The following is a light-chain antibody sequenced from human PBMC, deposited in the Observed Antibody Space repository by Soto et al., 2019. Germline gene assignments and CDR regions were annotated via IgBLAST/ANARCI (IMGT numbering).Light chain of an antibody. CDR1: QSISKW. V-gene: IGKV1-5*01. CDR2: DAS. Sequence: DIQMTQSPSTLSASVGDIVTITCRASQSISKWLAWYQQRPGKAPKILIFDASILECGVPSRSSGSGSGTKLTLTISRLLHDDFATYYCQQYNTYLTWTFGQGTKVEVK. J-gene: IGKJ1*01. CDR3: QQYNTYLTWT.